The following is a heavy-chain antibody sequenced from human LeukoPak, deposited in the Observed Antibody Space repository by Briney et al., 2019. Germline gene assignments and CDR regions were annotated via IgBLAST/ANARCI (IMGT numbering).Heavy chain of an antibody. Sequence: GGSLRLSCAASGFTFRGFGMHWVRQAPGKGLEWVAFIRHDGTNKEYADSVRGRFTISRDNAKNTLYLQMNSLRNEDTAVYYCAKEGGHDYGDYVPDDNYYYYYYMDVWGKGATVTVSS. D-gene: IGHD4-17*01. CDR2: IRHDGTNK. J-gene: IGHJ6*03. V-gene: IGHV3-30*02. CDR3: AKEGGHDYGDYVPDDNYYYYYYMDV. CDR1: GFTFRGFG.